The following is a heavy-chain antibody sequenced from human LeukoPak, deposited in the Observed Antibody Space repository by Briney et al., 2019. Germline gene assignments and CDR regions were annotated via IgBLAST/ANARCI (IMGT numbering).Heavy chain of an antibody. CDR2: INHSGST. CDR3: ARAQLDYYYYMDV. Sequence: SETLSLTCAVYGGSFSGYYWSWLRQPPGKGLEWIGEINHSGSTNYNPSLKSRVTISVDTSKNQFSLKLSSVTAADTAVYYCARAQLDYYYYMDVWGKGTTVTVSS. CDR1: GGSFSGYY. V-gene: IGHV4-34*01. J-gene: IGHJ6*03. D-gene: IGHD1-1*01.